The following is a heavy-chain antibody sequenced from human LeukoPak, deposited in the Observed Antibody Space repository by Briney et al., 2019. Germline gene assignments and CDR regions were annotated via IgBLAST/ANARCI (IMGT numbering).Heavy chain of an antibody. V-gene: IGHV4-34*01. CDR1: GGSFSGYY. D-gene: IGHD3-9*01. CDR2: INHSGST. J-gene: IGHJ1*01. CDR3: ARHDDILTGYYFHH. Sequence: SETLSLTCAVYGGSFSGYYWSWIRQPPGKGLEWIGEINHSGSTNYNPSLKSRVTISVDTSKNQFSLRLSSVTAAGTALYYCARHDDILTGYYFHHWGQGTLVTVSS.